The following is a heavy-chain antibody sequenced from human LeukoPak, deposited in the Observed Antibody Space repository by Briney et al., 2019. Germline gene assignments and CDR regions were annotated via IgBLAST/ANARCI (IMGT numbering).Heavy chain of an antibody. D-gene: IGHD6-19*01. CDR2: INHSGST. CDR1: GDSISTSNSY. J-gene: IGHJ3*02. Sequence: PSETLSPTCAVSGDSISTSNSYWGWIRRPPGKGLEWIGEINHSGSTNYNPSLKSRVTISVDTSKNQFSLKLSSVTAADTAVYYCAWRNSSGWYRDHDAFDIWGQGTMVTVSS. CDR3: AWRNSSGWYRDHDAFDI. V-gene: IGHV4-34*01.